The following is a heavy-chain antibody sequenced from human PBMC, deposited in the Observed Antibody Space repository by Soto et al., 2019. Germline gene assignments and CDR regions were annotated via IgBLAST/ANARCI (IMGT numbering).Heavy chain of an antibody. CDR2: MNPNSGNT. CDR3: VSGYGPRYYYYYMDV. D-gene: IGHD3-10*01. Sequence: GASVKVSCKASGYTFTSYDINWVRQATGQGLEWMGWMNPNSGNTGYAQKFQGRVTMTRNTSISTAYMELSSLRSEDTAVYYCVSGYGPRYYYYYMDVWGKGATVTVSS. J-gene: IGHJ6*03. V-gene: IGHV1-8*01. CDR1: GYTFTSYD.